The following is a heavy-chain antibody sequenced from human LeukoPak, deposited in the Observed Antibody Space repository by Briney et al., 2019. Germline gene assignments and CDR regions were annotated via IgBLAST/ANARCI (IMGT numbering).Heavy chain of an antibody. CDR1: GFTFSSYS. D-gene: IGHD2-15*01. Sequence: GGSLRLSCAASGFTFSSYSMNWVRQAPGKGLEWVSSISSSSSYIYYADSVKGRFTISRDNAKNSLYLQMNSLRAEDTAVYYCASAAEGYCSGGSCYSYYFDYWGQGTLVTVSS. CDR3: ASAAEGYCSGGSCYSYYFDY. J-gene: IGHJ4*02. V-gene: IGHV3-21*01. CDR2: ISSSSSYI.